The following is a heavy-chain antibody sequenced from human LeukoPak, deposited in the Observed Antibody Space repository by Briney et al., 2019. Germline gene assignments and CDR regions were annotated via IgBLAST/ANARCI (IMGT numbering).Heavy chain of an antibody. Sequence: PSETLSLTCVVYGGSFSGHYWSWIRQPPGKGLEWIGEINHSGSTNYIPSLKSRVTISVDTSKSQFSLKLSSVTAADTAVYYCARASYDGTREGFDYWGQGTLVTVSS. CDR2: INHSGST. CDR1: GGSFSGHY. J-gene: IGHJ4*02. D-gene: IGHD1-1*01. CDR3: ARASYDGTREGFDY. V-gene: IGHV4-34*01.